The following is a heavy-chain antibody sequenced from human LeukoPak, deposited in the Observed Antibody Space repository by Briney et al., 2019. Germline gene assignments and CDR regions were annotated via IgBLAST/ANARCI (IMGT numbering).Heavy chain of an antibody. D-gene: IGHD4-17*01. CDR2: ISGIGTTT. CDR1: GFTFSSYA. CDR3: TKKRTTSVTDWFDP. V-gene: IGHV3-23*01. Sequence: GGSLRLSCTASGFTFSSYAMTWVCQAPGKGLECVSVISGIGTTTYYADSVKGRFTISRDNSKNTLFLQMNSLRVEDTATYYCTKKRTTSVTDWFDPWGQGTLVTVSS. J-gene: IGHJ5*02.